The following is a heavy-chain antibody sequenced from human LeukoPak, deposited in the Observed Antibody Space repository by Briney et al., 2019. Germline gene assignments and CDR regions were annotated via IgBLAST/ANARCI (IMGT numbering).Heavy chain of an antibody. CDR1: GFTFSSYA. CDR2: ISGSGGST. Sequence: GGSLRLSCAASGFTFSSYAMSWVRQAPGEGLEWVSAISGSGGSTYYADSVKGRFTISRDNSKNTLYLQMNSLRAEDTAVYYCAQGYLGHFDYWGQGTLVTVSS. CDR3: AQGYLGHFDY. D-gene: IGHD2-2*02. V-gene: IGHV3-23*01. J-gene: IGHJ4*02.